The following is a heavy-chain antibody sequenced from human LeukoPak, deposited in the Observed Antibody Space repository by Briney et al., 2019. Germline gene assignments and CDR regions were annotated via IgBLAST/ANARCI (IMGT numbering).Heavy chain of an antibody. D-gene: IGHD3-10*01. V-gene: IGHV4-30-4*01. J-gene: IGHJ3*02. CDR3: AGAMVRGVPDAFDI. CDR2: IYYSGST. CDR1: GGSISSGDHY. Sequence: SETLSLTCTVSGGSISSGDHYWSWIRQPPGKGLEWIGYIYYSGSTYYNPSLKSRVTISVDTSKNQFSLKLSSVTAADTAVYYCAGAMVRGVPDAFDIWGQGTMVTVSS.